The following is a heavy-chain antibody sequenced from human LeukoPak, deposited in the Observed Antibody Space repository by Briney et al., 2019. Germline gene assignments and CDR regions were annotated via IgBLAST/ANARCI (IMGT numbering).Heavy chain of an antibody. D-gene: IGHD6-13*01. J-gene: IGHJ3*02. Sequence: SETLSLTCTVSGGSIISTNYYWGWIRQPPGKGLEWIGNIYYSGSTYYSPSLKSRLTISVETSKNRFSLKLSYVTAADTAVYYCARLNRDLAAVGNRDAFGIWGQGTMVTVSS. V-gene: IGHV4-39*01. CDR3: ARLNRDLAAVGNRDAFGI. CDR2: IYYSGST. CDR1: GGSIISTNYY.